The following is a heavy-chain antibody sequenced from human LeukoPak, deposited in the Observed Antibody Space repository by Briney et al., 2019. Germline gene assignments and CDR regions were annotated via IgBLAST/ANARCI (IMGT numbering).Heavy chain of an antibody. D-gene: IGHD1-20*01. CDR3: ARVITSLRRQDWFDP. CDR2: MNPNSGNT. V-gene: IGHV1-8*01. CDR1: GYTFTRYD. Sequence: ASVKVSCKSSGYTFTRYDINWVRQATGQGLEWMGWMNPNSGNTGYAQKFQGRVTMTRNTSISTAYMELNSLRSEDTAVYYCARVITSLRRQDWFDPWGQGTLVTVSS. J-gene: IGHJ5*02.